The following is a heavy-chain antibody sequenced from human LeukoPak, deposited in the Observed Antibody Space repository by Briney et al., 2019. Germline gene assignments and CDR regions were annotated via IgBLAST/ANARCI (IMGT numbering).Heavy chain of an antibody. CDR3: AKGGEAKWFGELLKTQYYYYMDV. Sequence: GGSLRLSRAASGFTFSSYPVHWVGQAPGKGLEWVAVISYDGSNKYYADSVKGRFTISRDNSKNTLYLQMNSLRAEDTAVYYCAKGGEAKWFGELLKTQYYYYMDVWGKGTTVTVSS. CDR2: ISYDGSNK. D-gene: IGHD3-10*01. V-gene: IGHV3-30*04. CDR1: GFTFSSYP. J-gene: IGHJ6*03.